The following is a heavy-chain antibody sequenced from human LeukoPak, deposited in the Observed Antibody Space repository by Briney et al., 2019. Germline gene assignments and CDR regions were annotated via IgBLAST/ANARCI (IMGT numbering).Heavy chain of an antibody. D-gene: IGHD6-13*01. J-gene: IGHJ4*02. CDR1: GFTFSRYW. CDR2: ADYDGSDT. V-gene: IGHV3-74*01. Sequence: GGSLRLSCAASGFTFSRYWMHWVRQAPGKGLVWVSRADYDGSDTSYADSVRGRFTISRDHAKNTLYLQMNSLSAEDTAVYYCATLAAAGTNYWGQGTLVTVSS. CDR3: ATLAAAGTNY.